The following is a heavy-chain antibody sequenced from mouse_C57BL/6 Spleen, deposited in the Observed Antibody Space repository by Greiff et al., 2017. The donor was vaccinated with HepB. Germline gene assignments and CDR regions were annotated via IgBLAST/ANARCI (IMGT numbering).Heavy chain of an antibody. D-gene: IGHD1-1*01. V-gene: IGHV1-55*01. CDR3: ASQDYGSSYAMDY. J-gene: IGHJ4*01. CDR1: GYTFTSYW. CDR2: IYPGSGST. Sequence: VQLQQPGAELVKPGASVKMSCKASGYTFTSYWITWVKQRPGPGLEWIGDIYPGSGSTNYNEKFKSKATLTVETSSSTAYMQLSSLTSEYSAVYYCASQDYGSSYAMDYWGQGTSVTVSS.